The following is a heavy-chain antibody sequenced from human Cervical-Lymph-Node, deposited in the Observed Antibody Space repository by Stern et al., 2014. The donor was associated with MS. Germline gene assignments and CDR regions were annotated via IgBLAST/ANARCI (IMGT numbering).Heavy chain of an antibody. CDR3: ARAPRITMVRGISTHFDY. CDR2: IYYSGST. V-gene: IGHV4-31*03. CDR1: GDSITTVGYY. Sequence: QLQLQESGPGLVKPSQTLSLTCTVSGDSITTVGYYWSWIRQHPGKGLEWIGYIYYSGSTSYNPSLKSRVFISLDTSKNQFSLRLNSMTAADTAVYYCARAPRITMVRGISTHFDYWGQGSLVTVSS. J-gene: IGHJ4*02. D-gene: IGHD3-10*01.